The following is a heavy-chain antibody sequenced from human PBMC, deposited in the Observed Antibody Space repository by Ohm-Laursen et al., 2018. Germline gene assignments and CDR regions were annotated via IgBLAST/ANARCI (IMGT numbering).Heavy chain of an antibody. V-gene: IGHV3-9*01. J-gene: IGHJ6*02. CDR1: GFTFDDYA. Sequence: SLRLSCTASGFTFDDYAMHWVRQAPGKGLEWVSGISWNSGSIGYADSVKGRFTISRDNAKNSLYLQMNSLRAEDTALYYCVKDLQLKSVYYYGMDVWGQGTTVTVSS. D-gene: IGHD5-18*01. CDR2: ISWNSGSI. CDR3: VKDLQLKSVYYYGMDV.